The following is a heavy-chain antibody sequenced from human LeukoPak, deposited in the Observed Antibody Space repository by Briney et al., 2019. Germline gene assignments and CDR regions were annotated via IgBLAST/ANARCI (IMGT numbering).Heavy chain of an antibody. J-gene: IGHJ3*02. Sequence: ASVKVSCKASGYIFNAYYMHWVRQAPGQGLEWMGWIYPYSGDTNYAQNFQGRVTMTRDTSISTAYMELSSLKSDDTAVYYCARDRNSGSSLDIWGQGTMLTVSS. V-gene: IGHV1-2*02. CDR3: ARDRNSGSSLDI. D-gene: IGHD6-6*01. CDR2: IYPYSGDT. CDR1: GYIFNAYY.